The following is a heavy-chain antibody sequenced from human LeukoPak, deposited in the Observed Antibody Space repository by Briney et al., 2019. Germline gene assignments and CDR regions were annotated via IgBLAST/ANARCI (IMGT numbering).Heavy chain of an antibody. V-gene: IGHV1-46*01. CDR3: ARVPAAIMGAYNWFDP. Sequence: EASVKVSCQASGYTFTSYYMHWLRQAPGQGLEWMGIINPSGGSTSYAQKFQGRVTMTRDTSTSTVYMELSSLRSEDTAVYYCARVPAAIMGAYNWFDPWGQGTLVTVSS. D-gene: IGHD2-2*01. J-gene: IGHJ5*02. CDR1: GYTFTSYY. CDR2: INPSGGST.